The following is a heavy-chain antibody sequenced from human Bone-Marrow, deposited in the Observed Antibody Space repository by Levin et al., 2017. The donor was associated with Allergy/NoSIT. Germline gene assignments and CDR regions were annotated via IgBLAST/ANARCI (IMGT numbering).Heavy chain of an antibody. CDR2: IKSGGTT. V-gene: IGHV3-15*01. J-gene: IGHJ4*02. Sequence: PGGSLRLSCVLSGLPFGAAWMSWVRQAPGKGLEWVGRIKSGGTTDYAAPVKGRFIISRDDSKNTIYLQMNSLKTEDTAVYYCSYHGTMYGTFDRWGQGTLVTVSS. CDR3: SYHGTMYGTFDR. CDR1: GLPFGAAW. D-gene: IGHD1-14*01.